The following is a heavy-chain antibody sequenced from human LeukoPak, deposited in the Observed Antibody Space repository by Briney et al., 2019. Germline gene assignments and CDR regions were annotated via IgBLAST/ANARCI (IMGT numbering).Heavy chain of an antibody. J-gene: IGHJ4*02. V-gene: IGHV1-18*01. CDR3: ARDRCTNGVCYVDY. CDR2: ISAYNGNT. CDR1: GYTFTSYG. D-gene: IGHD2-8*01. Sequence: ASVKVSCKASGYTFTSYGISWVRQAPGQGLEWMGWISAYNGNTNYAQKLQGRVTMTTDTSTSTAYMELRSLRSDDTAVYYCARDRCTNGVCYVDYWGQGTLVTVSS.